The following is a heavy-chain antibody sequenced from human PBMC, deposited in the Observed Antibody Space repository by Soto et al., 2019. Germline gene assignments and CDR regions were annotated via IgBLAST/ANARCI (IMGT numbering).Heavy chain of an antibody. Sequence: ASVKVACKTSGYVFTGYYLHWVRQAPGQGLEWMGWINCRSGGTTYTQKFQGRVTLTMDTSTSTAYMELSSLISDDTALYYCMRGASARDSSGYPYYFDPWGQGTLVTVSS. V-gene: IGHV1-2*02. J-gene: IGHJ4*02. D-gene: IGHD3-22*01. CDR1: GYVFTGYY. CDR2: INCRSGGT. CDR3: MRGASARDSSGYPYYFDP.